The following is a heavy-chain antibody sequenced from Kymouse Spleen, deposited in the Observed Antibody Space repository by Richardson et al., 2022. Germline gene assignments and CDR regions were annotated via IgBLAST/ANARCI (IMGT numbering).Heavy chain of an antibody. CDR2: INHSGST. Sequence: QVQLQQWGAGLLKPSETLSLTCAVYGGSFSGYYWSWIRQPPGKGLEWIGEINHSGSTNYNPSLKSRVTISVDTSKNQFSLKLSSVTAADTAVYYCARVTMVRGEDYWGQGTLVTVSS. CDR1: GGSFSGYY. V-gene: IGHV4-34*01. CDR3: ARVTMVRGEDY. D-gene: IGHD3-10*01. J-gene: IGHJ4*02.